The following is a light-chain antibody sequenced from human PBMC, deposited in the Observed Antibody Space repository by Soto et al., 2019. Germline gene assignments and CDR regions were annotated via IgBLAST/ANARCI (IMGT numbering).Light chain of an antibody. CDR1: SSDVGGYNF. Sequence: QSVPTQPASVSGSPGQSITISCTETSSDVGGYNFVSWYQHHPGKAPKLMIFEVSNRPSGISYRFSGSKSGNTASLTISGLQAEDEADYYCSSYTSSSTLYVFGTGTKVTVL. CDR2: EVS. CDR3: SSYTSSSTLYV. J-gene: IGLJ1*01. V-gene: IGLV2-14*01.